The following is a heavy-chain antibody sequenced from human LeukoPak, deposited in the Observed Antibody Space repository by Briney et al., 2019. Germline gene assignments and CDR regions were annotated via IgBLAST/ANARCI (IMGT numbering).Heavy chain of an antibody. CDR1: GFTFSSYA. V-gene: IGHV3-23*01. CDR3: AKDTLPYYYGSGPIDY. CDR2: ISGSGGST. J-gene: IGHJ4*02. Sequence: PGGSLRLSCAASGFTFSSYAMSWVRQAPGKGLEWVSAISGSGGSTYYADSVKGRFTISRDNSKNTLYLQMNSLRAEDTAVYYCAKDTLPYYYGSGPIDYWGQGTLVTVSS. D-gene: IGHD3-10*01.